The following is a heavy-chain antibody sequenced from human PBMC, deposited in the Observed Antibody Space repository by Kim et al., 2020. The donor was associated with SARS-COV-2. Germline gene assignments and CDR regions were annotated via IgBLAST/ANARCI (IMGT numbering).Heavy chain of an antibody. CDR1: GYTFTSYG. V-gene: IGHV1-18*01. Sequence: ASVKFSCKASGYTFTSYGISWVRQAPGQGLEWMGWISAYNGNTNYAQKLQGRVTMTTDTSTSTAYMELRSLRSDDTAVYYCARDRERYSSSSPFDYWGQGTLVTVSS. CDR2: ISAYNGNT. D-gene: IGHD6-6*01. J-gene: IGHJ4*02. CDR3: ARDRERYSSSSPFDY.